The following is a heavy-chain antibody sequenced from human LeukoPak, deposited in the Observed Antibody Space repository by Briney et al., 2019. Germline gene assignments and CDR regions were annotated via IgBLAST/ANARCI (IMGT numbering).Heavy chain of an antibody. CDR1: DYSITSAHY. D-gene: IGHD2-2*01. Sequence: PSETLSLTCPVSDYSITSAHYCGSIRQPPGKGLEWLGSFLFKGRPYNNPPLKSRGNISVDTSKNQFHLTLGSVNAADTGVDYGARVARCTSCFDVDYWGQGTLVPVPS. V-gene: IGHV4-38-2*02. CDR3: ARVARCTSCFDVDY. J-gene: IGHJ4*02. CDR2: FLFKGRP.